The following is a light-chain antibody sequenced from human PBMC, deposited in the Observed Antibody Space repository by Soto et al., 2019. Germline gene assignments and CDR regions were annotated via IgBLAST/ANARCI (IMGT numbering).Light chain of an antibody. Sequence: QSVLTQPPSASGSPGQSVTISCTGTSSDVGGYNYVSWYQQHPGKAPKLMIYEVSKWPSGVPDRFSGSKSGNTASLTVSGLQAEDEADYYCSSYAGSFGLVFGGGTKVTVL. CDR2: EVS. V-gene: IGLV2-8*01. J-gene: IGLJ2*01. CDR1: SSDVGGYNY. CDR3: SSYAGSFGLV.